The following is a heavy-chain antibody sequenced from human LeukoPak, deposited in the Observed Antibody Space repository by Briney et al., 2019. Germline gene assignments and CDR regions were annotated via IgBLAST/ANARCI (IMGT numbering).Heavy chain of an antibody. CDR2: IWYDGSNE. CDR1: GFTFSTYG. D-gene: IGHD4-17*01. V-gene: IGHV3-33*06. J-gene: IGHJ4*02. CDR3: AKNPPTVSG. Sequence: GGSLRLSCAASGFTFSTYGMHWVRQAPGKGLEWVAVIWYDGSNEFYSDSVKGRFTISRHNSRNTLYLQMNSLRAEDTAVYYCAKNPPTVSGWGQGTLVTVSS.